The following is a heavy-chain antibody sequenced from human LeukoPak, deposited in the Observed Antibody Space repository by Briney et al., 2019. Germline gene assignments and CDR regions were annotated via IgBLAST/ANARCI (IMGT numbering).Heavy chain of an antibody. J-gene: IGHJ4*02. D-gene: IGHD2-15*01. CDR3: ARDEVADY. Sequence: GGSLRLSCAGSGFAFESFTMTWVRQAPGKGLEWVSLISDTGRDINYADSVRGRFTISRDNTKNSLFLQMDSLRAEDTAVYYCARDEVADYWGQGTLVTVSS. CDR1: GFAFESFT. CDR2: ISDTGRDI. V-gene: IGHV3-21*06.